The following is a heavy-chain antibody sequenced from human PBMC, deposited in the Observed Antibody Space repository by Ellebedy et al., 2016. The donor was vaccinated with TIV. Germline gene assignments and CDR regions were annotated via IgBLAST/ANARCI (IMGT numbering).Heavy chain of an antibody. D-gene: IGHD5-18*01. Sequence: SVKVSCXASGGTFSSYAISWVRQAPGQGLEWMGGIIPIFGTANYAQKFQGRVTITADESTSTAYMELSSLRSEDTAVYYCARAVRYSYGFVPVLDDAFDIWGQGTMVTVSS. CDR3: ARAVRYSYGFVPVLDDAFDI. CDR2: IIPIFGTA. V-gene: IGHV1-69*13. J-gene: IGHJ3*02. CDR1: GGTFSSYA.